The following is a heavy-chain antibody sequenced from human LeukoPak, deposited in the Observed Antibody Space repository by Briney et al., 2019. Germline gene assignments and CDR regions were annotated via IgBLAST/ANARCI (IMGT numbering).Heavy chain of an antibody. V-gene: IGHV4-59*11. D-gene: IGHD3-10*01. J-gene: IGHJ4*02. Sequence: SETLSLTCTVSGGSISPLYWGWIRQPPGKGLEFIGYIYYSGTTNYNPSLRSRVTLSVDASKNQFSLKLSSVTAADTAVYYCARGGVAAKYYFDYWGPGTLVTVSS. CDR2: IYYSGTT. CDR3: ARGGVAAKYYFDY. CDR1: GGSISPLY.